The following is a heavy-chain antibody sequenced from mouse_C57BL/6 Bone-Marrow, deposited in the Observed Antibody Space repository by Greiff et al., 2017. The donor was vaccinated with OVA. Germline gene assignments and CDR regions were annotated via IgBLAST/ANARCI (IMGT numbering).Heavy chain of an antibody. V-gene: IGHV1-15*01. CDR3: NKEVDGYWSFDY. Sequence: QVQLQQSGAELVRPGASVTLSCKASGYTFTDYEMHWVKQTPVHGLEWIGAIDPETGGTAYNQKFKGKAILTADKSSSTAYMELRSPTSEDSAVYCCNKEVDGYWSFDYWGQGTTLTVSS. CDR1: GYTFTDYE. D-gene: IGHD2-3*01. CDR2: IDPETGGT. J-gene: IGHJ2*01.